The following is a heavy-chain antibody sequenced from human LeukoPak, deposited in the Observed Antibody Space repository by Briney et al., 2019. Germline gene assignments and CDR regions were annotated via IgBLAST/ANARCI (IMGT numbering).Heavy chain of an antibody. J-gene: IGHJ5*02. CDR2: INPNSGGT. Sequence: GASVKVSCKASGYTFTGYYMHWGRQAPGQGLEWMGWINPNSGGTNYAQKFQGRVTMTRDTSISTAYMELSRLRSDDTAVYYCARDKSFSRNWFDPWGQGTLVTVSS. CDR3: ARDKSFSRNWFDP. V-gene: IGHV1-2*02. CDR1: GYTFTGYY.